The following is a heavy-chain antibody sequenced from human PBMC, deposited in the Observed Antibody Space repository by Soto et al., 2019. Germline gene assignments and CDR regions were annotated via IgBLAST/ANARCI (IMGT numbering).Heavy chain of an antibody. V-gene: IGHV4-39*01. Sequence: PSETLSLTCTVSGDSMSDNTYHWDWIRQPPGKGLEWIGTIYYSGATHYNASLKSRVTISVDTSENQFSLKLSSVTAADTAVHYCARSGGLQHIDYWGQGTLVTVSS. D-gene: IGHD4-4*01. J-gene: IGHJ4*02. CDR1: GDSMSDNTYH. CDR2: IYYSGAT. CDR3: ARSGGLQHIDY.